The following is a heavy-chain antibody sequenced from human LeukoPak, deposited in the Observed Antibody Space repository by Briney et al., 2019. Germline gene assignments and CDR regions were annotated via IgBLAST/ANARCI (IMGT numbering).Heavy chain of an antibody. J-gene: IGHJ6*02. D-gene: IGHD4-23*01. CDR2: IYYSGST. V-gene: IGHV4-39*02. CDR3: AREMGVVTAHGIDV. CDR1: GGSISSISSNNYH. Sequence: SETLSLTCIVPGGSISSISSNNYHWGWIRQPPGKGLEWIGSIYYSGSTYYNPSLKSRVTISVDTSKNQFSLKLSSVTAADTALYYCAREMGVVTAHGIDVWGQGTTVTVSS.